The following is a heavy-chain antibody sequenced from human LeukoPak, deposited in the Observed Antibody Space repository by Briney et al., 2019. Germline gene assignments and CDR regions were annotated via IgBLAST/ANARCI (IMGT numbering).Heavy chain of an antibody. J-gene: IGHJ6*03. Sequence: SVKVSCKASGGTFSSYAISWVRQAPGQGLEWMGGIIPIFGTANYAQKFQGRVTITTDESTSTAYMGLSSLRSEDTAVYYCASGQPSGRISRGFYYYYMDVWGKGTTVTVSS. V-gene: IGHV1-69*05. CDR2: IIPIFGTA. D-gene: IGHD1-26*01. CDR1: GGTFSSYA. CDR3: ASGQPSGRISRGFYYYYMDV.